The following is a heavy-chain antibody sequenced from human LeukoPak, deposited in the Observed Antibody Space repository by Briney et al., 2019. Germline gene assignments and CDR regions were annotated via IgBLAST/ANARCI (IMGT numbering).Heavy chain of an antibody. CDR3: VKDLSSNWFSFDY. Sequence: GESLTIPCAISGGITDDYGMSWVRQTPGKGLEWVSGINWAGTNTYYSESVRGRFTISRDTAEKSLFLQMDSLRDDDTALYYCVKDLSSNWFSFDYWGQGTLGTLSS. CDR2: INWAGTNT. J-gene: IGHJ4*02. V-gene: IGHV3-20*04. CDR1: GGITDDYG. D-gene: IGHD6-13*01.